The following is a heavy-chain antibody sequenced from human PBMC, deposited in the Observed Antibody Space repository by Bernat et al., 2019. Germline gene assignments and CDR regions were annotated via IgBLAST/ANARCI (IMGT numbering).Heavy chain of an antibody. Sequence: EVQLVESGGGLVKPGGSLRLSCAASGFSINNYTMNWVRQAPGKGLEWVSSISSSSTFMYYADSVRGRVTISRDNGKNSLWLQMNSLGAEDTAVYSCARDKKIVGPAKAAYYYGMDVWGQGTTVTVSS. CDR2: ISSSSTFM. CDR1: GFSINNYT. D-gene: IGHD1-26*01. V-gene: IGHV3-21*01. CDR3: ARDKKIVGPAKAAYYYGMDV. J-gene: IGHJ6*02.